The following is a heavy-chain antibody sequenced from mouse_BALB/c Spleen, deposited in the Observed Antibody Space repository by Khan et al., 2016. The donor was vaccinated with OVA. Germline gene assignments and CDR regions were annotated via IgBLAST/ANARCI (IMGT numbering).Heavy chain of an antibody. D-gene: IGHD1-1*01. V-gene: IGHV5-6*01. CDR2: ISSGGSYT. J-gene: IGHJ3*01. CDR3: ARLAYYYKSEGFAY. Sequence: EVELVESGGDLVKPGGSLKLSCAASGFTFSTYGMSWVRQTPDKRLEWVATISSGGSYTYYPDSVKGRFTISRDNAKNTLYLQVSSLKSEDTAMYYCARLAYYYKSEGFAYWGQGTLVTVSA. CDR1: GFTFSTYG.